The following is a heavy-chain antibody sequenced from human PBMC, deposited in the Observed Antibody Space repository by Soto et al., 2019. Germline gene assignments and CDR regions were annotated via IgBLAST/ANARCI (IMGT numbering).Heavy chain of an antibody. D-gene: IGHD7-27*01. Sequence: QVQLVESGGGVVQPGRSLRLSCAASGFTFSSYGMHGVRQAPGKGLEWVAVIWYDGSNKYYADSVKGRFTISRDNSKNTLYLQMNSLRAEDTAVYYCASDTLGTVDSPWGQGTLVTVSS. J-gene: IGHJ5*02. V-gene: IGHV3-33*01. CDR2: IWYDGSNK. CDR3: ASDTLGTVDSP. CDR1: GFTFSSYG.